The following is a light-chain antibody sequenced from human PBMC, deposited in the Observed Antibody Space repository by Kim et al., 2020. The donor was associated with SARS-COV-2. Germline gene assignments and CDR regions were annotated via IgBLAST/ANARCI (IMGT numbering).Light chain of an antibody. Sequence: DIQMTQSPSSLSASVGDRVTITCRASQSISSYLNWYQQKPGKAPKLLIYAASSLQSGVPSRFSGSGSGTDFTLTISSLQPEEFATYYFQQSYSTAHTFSQGTRLEI. CDR2: AAS. CDR3: QQSYSTAHT. CDR1: QSISSY. V-gene: IGKV1-39*01. J-gene: IGKJ5*01.